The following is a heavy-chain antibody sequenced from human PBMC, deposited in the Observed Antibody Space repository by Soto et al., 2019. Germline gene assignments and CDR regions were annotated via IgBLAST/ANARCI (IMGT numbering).Heavy chain of an antibody. CDR2: ISSSSSYI. D-gene: IGHD3-10*01. Sequence: PGGSLRLSCAASGFTFSSYSMNWVHQAPGKGLEWVSSISSSSSYIYYADSVKGRFTISRDNAKNSLYLQMNSLRAEDTAAYYCARGNYGSGSYLGWGQGTLVTVSS. CDR3: ARGNYGSGSYLG. CDR1: GFTFSSYS. V-gene: IGHV3-21*01. J-gene: IGHJ4*02.